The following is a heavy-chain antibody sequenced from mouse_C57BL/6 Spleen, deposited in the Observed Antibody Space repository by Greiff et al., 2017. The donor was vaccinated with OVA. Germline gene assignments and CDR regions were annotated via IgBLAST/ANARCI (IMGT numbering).Heavy chain of an antibody. Sequence: DVKLVESGGGLVKPGGSLKLSCAASGFTFSDYGMHWVRQAPEKGLEWVAYISSGSSTIYYADTVKGRFTISRDNAKNTLFLQMTSLRSEDTAMYYCARSLYYYGSSYYYAMDYWGQGTSVTVSS. J-gene: IGHJ4*01. D-gene: IGHD1-1*01. CDR2: ISSGSSTI. CDR3: ARSLYYYGSSYYYAMDY. CDR1: GFTFSDYG. V-gene: IGHV5-17*01.